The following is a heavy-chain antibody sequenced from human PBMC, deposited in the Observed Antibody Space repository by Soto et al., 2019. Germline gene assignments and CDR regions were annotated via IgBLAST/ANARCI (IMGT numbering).Heavy chain of an antibody. Sequence: GGSLRLSCAASGFTFSTYSMNWVRQAPGKGLEWVSSISSSSSYIYYADSVKGRFTISRDNAKNSLYLQMNSLRAEDTAGYYWPKNLQNLPGGPRGARGTLLPVSS. CDR1: GFTFSTYS. CDR2: ISSSSSYI. V-gene: IGHV3-21*01. CDR3: PKNLQNLPGGPR. J-gene: IGHJ4*02. D-gene: IGHD3-10*01.